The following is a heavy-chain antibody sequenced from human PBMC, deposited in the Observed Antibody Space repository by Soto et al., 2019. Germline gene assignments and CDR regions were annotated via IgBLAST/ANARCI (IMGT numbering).Heavy chain of an antibody. CDR3: ARDWTRGTGTTGLDYYYYYGMDV. CDR2: IIPIFGTA. V-gene: IGHV1-69*01. J-gene: IGHJ6*02. CDR1: GGTFSSYA. Sequence: QVQLVQSGAEVKKPGSSVKVSCKASGGTFSSYAISWVRQAPGQGLEWMGGIIPIFGTANYAQKFQGRVTITADESKSTAYMELSSLRSEDTAVYYCARDWTRGTGTTGLDYYYYYGMDVWGQGTTVTVSS. D-gene: IGHD1-7*01.